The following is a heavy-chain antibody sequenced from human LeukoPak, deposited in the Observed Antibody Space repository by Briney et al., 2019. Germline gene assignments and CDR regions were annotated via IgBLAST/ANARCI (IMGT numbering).Heavy chain of an antibody. CDR1: GFTFSRYA. V-gene: IGHV3-23*01. Sequence: GGSLRLSCAASGFTFSRYAMSWVRQAPGKGLEWVSAISAGSSTYYADSVKGRFTIFRDKSKNTLYLQMNSLRAEDTAVYYCAKGGSTSPNGINDYWGQGTLVTVSS. CDR2: ISAGSST. CDR3: AKGGSTSPNGINDY. D-gene: IGHD2-2*01. J-gene: IGHJ4*02.